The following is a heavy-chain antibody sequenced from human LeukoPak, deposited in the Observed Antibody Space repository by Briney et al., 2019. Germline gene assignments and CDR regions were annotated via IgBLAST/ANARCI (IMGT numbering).Heavy chain of an antibody. Sequence: DGLTYYADSVKGRFTISRDTSKNTLYLQMNSLTADDTAVFYYARVNSGDFDYWGQGTLVTVSS. D-gene: IGHD1-26*01. CDR2: DGLT. J-gene: IGHJ4*02. V-gene: IGHV3-53*01. CDR3: ARVNSGDFDY.